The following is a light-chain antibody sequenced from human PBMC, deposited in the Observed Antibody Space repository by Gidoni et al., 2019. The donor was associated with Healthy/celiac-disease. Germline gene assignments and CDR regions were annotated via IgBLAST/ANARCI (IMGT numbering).Light chain of an antibody. Sequence: EIVLTQSQATLSLSPGERATLSCRASQSVSSYLAWYQQKPGQAPRLLIYDASNRATGIPARFSGSGSGTDFTLTISSLEPEDFAVYYCQQRSNWPLLTFGGXTKVEIK. J-gene: IGKJ4*01. CDR2: DAS. CDR1: QSVSSY. V-gene: IGKV3-11*01. CDR3: QQRSNWPLLT.